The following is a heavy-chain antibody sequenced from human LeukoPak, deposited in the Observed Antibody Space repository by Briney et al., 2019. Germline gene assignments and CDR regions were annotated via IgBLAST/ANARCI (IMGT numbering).Heavy chain of an antibody. CDR1: GFTFSSYW. CDR3: ARVMDSSTSSYQSLKY. D-gene: IGHD2-2*01. Sequence: PGGSLRLSCAASGFTFSSYWMNWVRQAPGKGLEWVANIKQDESEKYYVDSVKGRFTISRDNAKNSLCLQMDSLRAEDTAVYYCARVMDSSTSSYQSLKYWGQGTLVTVSS. CDR2: IKQDESEK. V-gene: IGHV3-7*01. J-gene: IGHJ4*02.